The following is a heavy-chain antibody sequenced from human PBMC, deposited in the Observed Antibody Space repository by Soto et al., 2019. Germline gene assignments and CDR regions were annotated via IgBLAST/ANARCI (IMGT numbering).Heavy chain of an antibody. J-gene: IGHJ4*02. D-gene: IGHD3-16*01. Sequence: GGALRLSCAASGLSCIDYDMRWIRQAPEKGLEWLGYSSASGTTRSIADSVKGRFTVPRDNAKSALYRHMKVLRVNDAAVNDSAGPTWRGSAAYFDSRSRGKPVPVAS. CDR2: SSASGTTR. CDR1: GLSCIDYD. CDR3: AGPTWRGSAAYFDS. V-gene: IGHV3-11*01.